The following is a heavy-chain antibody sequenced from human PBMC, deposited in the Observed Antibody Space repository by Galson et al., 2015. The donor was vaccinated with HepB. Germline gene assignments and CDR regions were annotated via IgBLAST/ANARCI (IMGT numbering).Heavy chain of an antibody. CDR2: ISSSSSYI. CDR3: ARGPLTWEPLGWFDP. J-gene: IGHJ5*02. D-gene: IGHD1-26*01. CDR1: GFTFSTYS. V-gene: IGHV3-21*01. Sequence: SLRLSCAASGFTFSTYSINWVRQAPGKGLEWVSSISSSSSYIFYADSVKGRFTISRDNAENSLFLQMNSLRAEDTAVYYCARGPLTWEPLGWFDPWGQGTLVTVSS.